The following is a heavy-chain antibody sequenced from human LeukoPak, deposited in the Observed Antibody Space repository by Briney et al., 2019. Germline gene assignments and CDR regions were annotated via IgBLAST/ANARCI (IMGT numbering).Heavy chain of an antibody. V-gene: IGHV3-7*01. J-gene: IGHJ3*02. CDR1: GFMLSSYW. Sequence: GGSLRLSCAASGFMLSSYWMSWVRQAPGKGLEWVANIKQDGSEKYYVDSVKGRFTISRDNAKNSLYLQMNSLRAEDTAVYYCARELQLRRAFDIWGQGTMVTVSS. CDR2: IKQDGSEK. D-gene: IGHD5-18*01. CDR3: ARELQLRRAFDI.